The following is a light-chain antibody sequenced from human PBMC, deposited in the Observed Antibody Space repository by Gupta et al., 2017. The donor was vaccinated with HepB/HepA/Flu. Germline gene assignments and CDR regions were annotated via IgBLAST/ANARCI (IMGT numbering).Light chain of an antibody. V-gene: IGKV3-11*01. CDR2: DAS. Sequence: ELLLPQSPSTLSLSPGDRATLSCGASQTITTSLAWYQQRPGQAPRLLIYDASKRATGIPARFSGSGSGTDFTLTISSLEPEDFAVYYCQQRDSWPLTFGGGTKVEI. CDR1: QTITTS. CDR3: QQRDSWPLT. J-gene: IGKJ4*01.